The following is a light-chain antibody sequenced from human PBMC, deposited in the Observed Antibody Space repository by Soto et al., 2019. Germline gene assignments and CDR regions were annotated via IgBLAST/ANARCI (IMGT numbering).Light chain of an antibody. Sequence: QSALTQPASVSGSPGQSITISCTGTSSDVGTYNFVSWYQQLPGKAPELIIYEGTKRPSGVSNRFSGSKSGNTASLTLSWLQAEDEANYYCCSYAGSGTWVFGGGTQLTVL. V-gene: IGLV2-23*01. CDR3: CSYAGSGTWV. CDR1: SSDVGTYNF. CDR2: EGT. J-gene: IGLJ7*01.